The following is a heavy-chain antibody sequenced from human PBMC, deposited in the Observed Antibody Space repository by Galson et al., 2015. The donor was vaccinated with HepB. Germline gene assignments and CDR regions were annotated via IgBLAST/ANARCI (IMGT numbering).Heavy chain of an antibody. J-gene: IGHJ4*02. Sequence: SLRLSCAASGFTFSSYSMNWVRQAPGKGLEWVSSISSSSSYIYYADSVKGRFTISRDNAKNSLYLQMNSLRAEDTAVYYCARDIGAVAGRGMDYWGQGTLVTVSS. D-gene: IGHD6-19*01. CDR1: GFTFSSYS. V-gene: IGHV3-21*01. CDR3: ARDIGAVAGRGMDY. CDR2: ISSSSSYI.